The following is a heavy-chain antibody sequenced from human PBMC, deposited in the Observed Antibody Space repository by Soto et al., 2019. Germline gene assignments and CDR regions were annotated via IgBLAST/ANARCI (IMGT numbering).Heavy chain of an antibody. V-gene: IGHV1-18*01. D-gene: IGHD4-17*01. Sequence: ASVKVSCKASGYTFTSYGISWVRQAPGQGLEWMGWISAYNGNTNYAQKLQGRVTMTTDTSTSTAYMELRSLRSDDTAVYYCARVSGDYGDYDYGMDVGGQGTTVTVSS. CDR3: ARVSGDYGDYDYGMDV. CDR2: ISAYNGNT. J-gene: IGHJ6*02. CDR1: GYTFTSYG.